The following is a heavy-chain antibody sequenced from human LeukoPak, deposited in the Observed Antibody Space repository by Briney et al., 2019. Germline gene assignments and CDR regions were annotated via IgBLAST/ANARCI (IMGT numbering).Heavy chain of an antibody. CDR1: GFTFSRYW. CDR2: ISSSSSYI. Sequence: PGGSLRLSCAASGFTFSRYWMSWVRQAPGKGLEWVSSISSSSSYIYYADSVKGRFTISRDNAKNSLYLQMNSLRAEDTAVYYCSKQLVGGTFDYWGQGTLVTVSP. J-gene: IGHJ4*02. CDR3: SKQLVGGTFDY. V-gene: IGHV3-21*01. D-gene: IGHD6-6*01.